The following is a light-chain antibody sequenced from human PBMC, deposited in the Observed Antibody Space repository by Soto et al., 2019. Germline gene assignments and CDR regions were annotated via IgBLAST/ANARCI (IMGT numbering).Light chain of an antibody. Sequence: DIQMTQSPSSLSSSVGDRLTITCRASQSIRSYLNWYQQKPGKAPKLLIYAASSLQSGVPSRFSGRGSGIFFVLTVSSLQPQDFASFYCQHSYSTPQTCRQGTKLEIK. J-gene: IGKJ1*01. CDR3: QHSYSTPQT. V-gene: IGKV1-39*01. CDR2: AAS. CDR1: QSIRSY.